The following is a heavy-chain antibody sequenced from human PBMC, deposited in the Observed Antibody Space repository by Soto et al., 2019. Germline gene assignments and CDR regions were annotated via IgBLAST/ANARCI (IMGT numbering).Heavy chain of an antibody. CDR1: GFSLSTSGVG. Sequence: SGPTLVNPTQTLTLTCTFSGFSLSTSGVGVGWIRQPPGKALEWLALIYWNDGKHYSPSLKSRLTISKDASKNQVVLTMTNMDPVDTATYSCARIYYDLSGFSYSFDNWGRGTLVTVSS. J-gene: IGHJ4*02. CDR3: ARIYYDLSGFSYSFDN. V-gene: IGHV2-5*01. D-gene: IGHD3-22*01. CDR2: IYWNDGK.